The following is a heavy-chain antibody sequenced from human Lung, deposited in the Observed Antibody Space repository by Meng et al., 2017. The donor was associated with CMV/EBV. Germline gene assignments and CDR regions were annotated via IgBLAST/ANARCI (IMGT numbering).Heavy chain of an antibody. V-gene: IGHV1-2*02. J-gene: IGHJ6*02. D-gene: IGHD2-2*02. CDR2: INPNSGGT. Sequence: ASVKVSXKASGYTFTGYYMHWVRQDPGQGLEWMGWINPNSGGTNYAQKFQGRVTMTRDTSISTAYMELSRLRSDDTAVYYCARGSIVVVPAAINDMDAWGQGXTVTVSS. CDR1: GYTFTGYY. CDR3: ARGSIVVVPAAINDMDA.